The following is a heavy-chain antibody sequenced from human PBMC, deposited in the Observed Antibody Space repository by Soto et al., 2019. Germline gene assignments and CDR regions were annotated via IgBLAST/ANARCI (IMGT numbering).Heavy chain of an antibody. Sequence: PSETLSLTCTVSGGSISSSSYYWGWIRQPPGKGLEWNGSISYSGSTYYNPSLKSRVTISVDRSKNQFSLKLSSVTAADTAVYYCARGTDYDILTGYYNILDYWGKGTLFTVSS. V-gene: IGHV4-39*01. J-gene: IGHJ4*02. CDR2: ISYSGST. CDR1: GGSISSSSYY. D-gene: IGHD3-9*01. CDR3: ARGTDYDILTGYYNILDY.